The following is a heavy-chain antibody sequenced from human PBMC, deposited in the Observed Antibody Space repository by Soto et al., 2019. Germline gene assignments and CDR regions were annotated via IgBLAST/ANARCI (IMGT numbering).Heavy chain of an antibody. Sequence: GGSLRLSCAASGFTVSSNYMSWVRQAPGKGLEWVSVIYSDGSTYYADSVKGRFTISRDNSKNTLYLQMNSLRAEDTAVYYCARGGYSGYPWAFDIWGQGTMVTVSS. CDR3: ARGGYSGYPWAFDI. CDR2: IYSDGST. D-gene: IGHD5-12*01. J-gene: IGHJ3*02. V-gene: IGHV3-66*01. CDR1: GFTVSSNY.